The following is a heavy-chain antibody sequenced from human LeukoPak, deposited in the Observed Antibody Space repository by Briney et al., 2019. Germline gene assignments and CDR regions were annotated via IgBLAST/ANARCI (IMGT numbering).Heavy chain of an antibody. J-gene: IGHJ6*03. CDR3: AKTRPASMWFGELFSADMDV. CDR2: ISGSGGST. V-gene: IGHV3-23*01. Sequence: PGGSLRLSCAASGFTFSDFEMNWVRQAPGKGLEWFSAISGSGGSTYYADSVKGRFTISRDNSKNTLYLQMNSMRAEDTAVYYCAKTRPASMWFGELFSADMDVWGKGTTVTISS. D-gene: IGHD3-10*01. CDR1: GFTFSDFE.